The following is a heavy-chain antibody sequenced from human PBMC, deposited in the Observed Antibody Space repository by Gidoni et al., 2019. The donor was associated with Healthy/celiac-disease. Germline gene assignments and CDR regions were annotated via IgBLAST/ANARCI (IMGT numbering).Heavy chain of an antibody. CDR2: IYSGGST. J-gene: IGHJ2*01. CDR3: ARASAVAGTGGYWYFDL. V-gene: IGHV3-66*01. D-gene: IGHD6-19*01. CDR1: GFTVSSYY. Sequence: EVQLVVSGGGLVQTGGSLRLFWAASGFTVSSYYMSWVRQAPGKGLEWVSVIYSGGSTYYADSVKGRFTISRDKSKNTLYLQMNSLRAEDTAVYYCARASAVAGTGGYWYFDLWGRGTLVTVSS.